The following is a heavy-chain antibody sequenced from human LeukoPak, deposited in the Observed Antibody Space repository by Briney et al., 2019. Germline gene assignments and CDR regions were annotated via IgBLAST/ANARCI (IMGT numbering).Heavy chain of an antibody. D-gene: IGHD3-10*01. CDR3: ARSSFYYGSGSYPY. CDR1: GFTFSSYG. V-gene: IGHV3-74*01. CDR2: INSDGSST. J-gene: IGHJ4*02. Sequence: GGSLRLSCAASGFTFSSYGMHWVRQAPGKGLVWVSRINSDGSSTSYADSVKGRFTISRDNAKNTLYLQMNSLRAEDTAVYYCARSSFYYGSGSYPYWGQGTLVTVSS.